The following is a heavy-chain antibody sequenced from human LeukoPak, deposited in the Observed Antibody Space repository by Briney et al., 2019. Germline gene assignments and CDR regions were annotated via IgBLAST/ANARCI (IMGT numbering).Heavy chain of an antibody. CDR2: IYPGDSDT. V-gene: IGHV5-51*01. D-gene: IGHD1-7*01. Sequence: GKSLKISCKGSGYSFTSYWIGWVRQMPGKGLEWMGIIYPGDSDTRYSPSFQGQVTISADKSISTAYLQWSSLKASDTAMYYCARHVYTELDWFDPWGQGTLVTVSS. J-gene: IGHJ5*02. CDR3: ARHVYTELDWFDP. CDR1: GYSFTSYW.